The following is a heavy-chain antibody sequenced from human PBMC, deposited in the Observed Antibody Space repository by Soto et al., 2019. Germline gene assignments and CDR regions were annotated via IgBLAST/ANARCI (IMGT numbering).Heavy chain of an antibody. CDR3: TTDLRDSWYFDL. Sequence: EVQLVESGGGLVKPGGSLRLSCAASGFTFNNAWMNWVRQAPGKGLEWVGRIKSKTDGGTTDYAAPVKGRFTISRDDSKNTLYLRMNSLKIEDTAVYYCTTDLRDSWYFDLWGRGTLVTVSS. CDR1: GFTFNNAW. CDR2: IKSKTDGGTT. J-gene: IGHJ2*01. V-gene: IGHV3-15*07.